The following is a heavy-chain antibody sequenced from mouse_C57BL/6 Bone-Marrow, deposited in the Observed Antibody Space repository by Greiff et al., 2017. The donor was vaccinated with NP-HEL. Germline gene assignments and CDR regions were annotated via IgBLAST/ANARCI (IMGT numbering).Heavy chain of an antibody. CDR1: GFTFSSYA. CDR2: ISAGGSYT. J-gene: IGHJ3*01. Sequence: EVMLVESGGGLVKPGGSLKLSCAASGFTFSSYAMSWVRQTPEKRLEWVATISAGGSYTYYPDNVKGRFTISRDNAKNNLYLQMSHLKSEDTAMYYCAREGDYDYPFAYWGQGTLVTVSA. D-gene: IGHD2-4*01. CDR3: AREGDYDYPFAY. V-gene: IGHV5-4*01.